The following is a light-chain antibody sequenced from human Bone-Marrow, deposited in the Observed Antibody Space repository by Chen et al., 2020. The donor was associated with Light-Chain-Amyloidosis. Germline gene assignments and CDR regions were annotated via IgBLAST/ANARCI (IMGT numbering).Light chain of an antibody. J-gene: IGLJ1*01. Sequence: QSALTQPASVSGSPGQSITISCTGTSGDVGTYNYVSWYQQHPGKAPKVMIYAVSNRPAGVPNRFSGSKSGNTASLTISGLQAEDEADYYCSSFTSSSSYVFGPGTKVTVL. CDR3: SSFTSSSSYV. CDR1: SGDVGTYNY. CDR2: AVS. V-gene: IGLV2-14*01.